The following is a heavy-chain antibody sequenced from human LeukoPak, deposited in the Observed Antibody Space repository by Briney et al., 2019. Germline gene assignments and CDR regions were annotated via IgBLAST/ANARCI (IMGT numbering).Heavy chain of an antibody. D-gene: IGHD3-16*01. Sequence: SETLSLTCTVSGGSISSYYWSWIRQPPGKGLEWIGYIYYSGSTNYDPSLKSRVTISVDTSKNQFSLKLSSVAAADTAVYYCARQYGGGGWFDPWGQGTLVTVSS. J-gene: IGHJ5*02. CDR3: ARQYGGGGWFDP. CDR1: GGSISSYY. V-gene: IGHV4-59*08. CDR2: IYYSGST.